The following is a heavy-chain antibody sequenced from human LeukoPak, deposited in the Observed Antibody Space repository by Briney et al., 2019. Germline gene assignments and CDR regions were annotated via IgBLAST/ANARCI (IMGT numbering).Heavy chain of an antibody. CDR1: GYTFTSYY. CDR2: INPSGGST. CDR3: ARAHMVVAAPGECAP. J-gene: IGHJ5*02. D-gene: IGHD2-15*01. Sequence: ASVKVSCKASGYTFTSYYMHWVRQAPGQGLEWMGIINPSGGSTSYAQKFQGRVTMTRDTSTSTVYMELSSLRSEDTAVYYCARAHMVVAAPGECAPGGQAPRFTVP. V-gene: IGHV1-46*01.